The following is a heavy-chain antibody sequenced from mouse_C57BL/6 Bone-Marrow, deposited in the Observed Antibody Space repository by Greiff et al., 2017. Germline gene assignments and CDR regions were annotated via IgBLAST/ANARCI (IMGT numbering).Heavy chain of an antibody. D-gene: IGHD1-1*01. J-gene: IGHJ2*01. CDR3: VRFYSSSYYFAY. V-gene: IGHV5-4*03. CDR1: GFTFSSYA. CDR2: ISDGGSYT. Sequence: DVMLVESGGGLVKPGGSLKLSCAASGFTFSSYALSWVRQTPEKRLEWVATISDGGSYTYYPDNVKGRFTISRDNAKNNLYLHMSHLKSEATAMDYFVRFYSSSYYFAYWCQGTTLAVSS.